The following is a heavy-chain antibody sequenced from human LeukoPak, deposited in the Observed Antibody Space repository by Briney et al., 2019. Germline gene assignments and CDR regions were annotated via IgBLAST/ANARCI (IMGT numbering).Heavy chain of an antibody. CDR1: GGSISSGGYF. CDR2: IYYSGST. J-gene: IGHJ4*02. CDR3: ASYYYDSSGYYYIFDY. Sequence: SETLSLTCIVSGGSISSGGYFWSWIRQHPGKGLEWIVYIYYSGSTYYNPSLKSRVTISVDTSKNQFSLKLSSVTAADTAVYYYASYYYDSSGYYYIFDYWGQGTLVTVSS. D-gene: IGHD3-22*01. V-gene: IGHV4-31*03.